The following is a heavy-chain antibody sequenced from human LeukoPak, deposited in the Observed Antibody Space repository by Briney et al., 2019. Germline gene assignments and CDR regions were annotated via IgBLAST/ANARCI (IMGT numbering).Heavy chain of an antibody. CDR3: ATPRAPFDI. J-gene: IGHJ3*02. CDR1: GYTFSNYW. V-gene: IGHV5-51*01. CDR2: IYPDDSDT. Sequence: GESLKISCKASGYTFSNYWIGWVRQMPGKGLEWMGIIYPDDSDTRYSPSFQGQVTISADKSISSAYLQWRSLKASDTAIYYCATPRAPFDIWGQGTMVTVSS.